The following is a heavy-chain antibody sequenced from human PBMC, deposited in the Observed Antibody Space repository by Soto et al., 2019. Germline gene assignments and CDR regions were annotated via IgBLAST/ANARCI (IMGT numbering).Heavy chain of an antibody. CDR3: ASSRNYYDSSGYYEGPSDY. D-gene: IGHD3-22*01. CDR1: GGTFSGYA. Sequence: SVKVSCKASGGTFSGYAISWVRQAPGQGLEWMGGIIPIFGTANYAQKFQGRVTITADESTSTAYMELSSLRSEDTAVYYCASSRNYYDSSGYYEGPSDYWGQGTLVTVSS. CDR2: IIPIFGTA. V-gene: IGHV1-69*13. J-gene: IGHJ4*02.